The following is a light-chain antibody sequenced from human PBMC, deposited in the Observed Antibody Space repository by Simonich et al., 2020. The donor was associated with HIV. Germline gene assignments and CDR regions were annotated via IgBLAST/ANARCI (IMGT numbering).Light chain of an antibody. V-gene: IGKV3-15*01. CDR2: GAS. CDR1: QSVSSN. J-gene: IGKJ2*01. CDR3: QQYNNWPLF. Sequence: EIVMTQSPATLSVSPGDRVTLSCRASQSVSSNLAWYQQKPGQAPRLLIYGASTRATGIPARFSGSGSGTEFTLTINSMQSEDFAVYYCQQYNNWPLFFGQGTKLEIK.